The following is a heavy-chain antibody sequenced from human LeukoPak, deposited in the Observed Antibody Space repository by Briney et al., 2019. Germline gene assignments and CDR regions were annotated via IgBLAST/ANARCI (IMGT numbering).Heavy chain of an antibody. J-gene: IGHJ4*01. D-gene: IGHD2-8*01. CDR3: STDPRLLIY. Sequence: PGGSLSLSCVVSGFGFSASYMTWIRQPPGKGLEWLAYISGSGSDMYYAASVKGRFTISRDNAKNSLYLQMNSLRPDDTALYYCSTDPRLLIYWGHGTLVTVSS. CDR1: GFGFSASY. V-gene: IGHV3-11*01. CDR2: ISGSGSDM.